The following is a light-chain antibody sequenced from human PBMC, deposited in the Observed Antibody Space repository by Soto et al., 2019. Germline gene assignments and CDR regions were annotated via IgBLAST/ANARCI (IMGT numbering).Light chain of an antibody. CDR2: GAS. CDR1: QTVSSNY. CDR3: QRYGRSPFT. J-gene: IGKJ3*01. Sequence: EIVLTQSPGTLSLSPGERATLPCRASQTVSSNYLAWYQQKPGQTPRLLIYGASTRATDIPDRFSGSGSRTDFALTISRLEPEDFAMYYCQRYGRSPFTFGPGTKVDIK. V-gene: IGKV3-20*01.